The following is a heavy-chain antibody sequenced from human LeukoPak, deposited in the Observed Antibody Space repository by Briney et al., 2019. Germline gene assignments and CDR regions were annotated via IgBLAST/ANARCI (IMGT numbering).Heavy chain of an antibody. J-gene: IGHJ4*02. CDR2: IYYSGST. CDR1: GGSISSYY. V-gene: IGHV4-59*01. D-gene: IGHD3-22*01. CDR3: ASAGTFYDSSGYYYV. Sequence: PSETLSLTCTVSGGSISSYYWSWIRQPPGKGLEWIGYIYYSGSTNYNPSLKSRVTISVDTSKNQFSLKLSSVTAADTAVYYCASAGTFYDSSGYYYVWGQGTLVTVSS.